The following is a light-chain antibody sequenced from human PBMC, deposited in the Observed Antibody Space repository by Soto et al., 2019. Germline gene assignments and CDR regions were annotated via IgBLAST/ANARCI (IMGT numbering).Light chain of an antibody. Sequence: DIQMTQSPSSLSASVGDRVTITCQASQDISNYLYWYQQKPGKAPKLLIYHATNLETGVPSRFSGSGSGTDFTYTISSLQPEDIATYYCQQYDNLPPYTFGQGTKLEIK. CDR2: HAT. J-gene: IGKJ2*01. V-gene: IGKV1-33*01. CDR1: QDISNY. CDR3: QQYDNLPPYT.